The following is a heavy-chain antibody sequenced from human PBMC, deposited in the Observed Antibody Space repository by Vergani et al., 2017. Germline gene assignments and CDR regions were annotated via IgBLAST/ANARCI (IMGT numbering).Heavy chain of an antibody. CDR1: GGSISSSSYY. Sequence: QLQLQESGPGLVKPSETLSLTCTVSGGSISSSSYYWGWIRQPPGKGLEWIGSIYYSGSTYYNPSLKSRVTISVDTSKNQFSLKLSSVTAADTAVYYCARDRNGGGYYYGMDVWGQGTTVTVSS. D-gene: IGHD1-1*01. J-gene: IGHJ6*02. CDR3: ARDRNGGGYYYGMDV. CDR2: IYYSGST. V-gene: IGHV4-39*07.